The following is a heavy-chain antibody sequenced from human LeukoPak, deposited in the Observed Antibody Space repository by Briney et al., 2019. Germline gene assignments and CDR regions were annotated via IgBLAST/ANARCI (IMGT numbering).Heavy chain of an antibody. Sequence: SETLSLTCTVSGASISSSTYFWGWIRQPPGKGLEWIGSIYYRGSTYYNPSPKSRVTISVDTSKNQVSLKLSSVTAADTAVYYCARSGGSNYNWFDPWGQGTLVTVSS. CDR1: GASISSSTYF. V-gene: IGHV4-39*01. CDR3: ARSGGSNYNWFDP. J-gene: IGHJ5*02. D-gene: IGHD2-15*01. CDR2: IYYRGST.